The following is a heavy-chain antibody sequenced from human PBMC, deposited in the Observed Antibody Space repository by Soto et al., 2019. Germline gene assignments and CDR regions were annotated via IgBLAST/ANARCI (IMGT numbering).Heavy chain of an antibody. D-gene: IGHD4-17*01. CDR1: GGTFSSYA. V-gene: IGHV1-69*13. Sequence: GASVKVSCKASGGTFSSYAISWLRQAPGQGLEWMGGIIPIFGTANYAQKFQGRVTITADESTSTAYMELSSLRSEDTAVYYCARLTTVTTDYWGQGTLVTVSS. CDR2: IIPIFGTA. J-gene: IGHJ4*02. CDR3: ARLTTVTTDY.